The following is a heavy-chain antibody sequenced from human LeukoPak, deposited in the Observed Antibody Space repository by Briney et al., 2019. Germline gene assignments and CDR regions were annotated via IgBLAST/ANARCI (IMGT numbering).Heavy chain of an antibody. CDR1: GFTFSSYA. CDR3: AKDGVVVPAAEFDY. J-gene: IGHJ4*02. Sequence: GGSLRLSCAASGFTFSSYAMSWVRQAPGKGLEWVSAISGSGGSTYYADSVKGRFTISRGNSKNTLYLQMNSLRAEDTAVYYCAKDGVVVPAAEFDYWGQGTLVTVSS. V-gene: IGHV3-23*01. D-gene: IGHD2-2*01. CDR2: ISGSGGST.